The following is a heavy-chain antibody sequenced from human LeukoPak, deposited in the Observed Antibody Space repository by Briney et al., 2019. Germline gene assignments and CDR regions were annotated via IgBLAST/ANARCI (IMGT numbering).Heavy chain of an antibody. CDR3: ARSGRDGSGYYLRYFDY. CDR2: IYYSGST. CDR1: GGSISSSSYY. J-gene: IGHJ4*02. D-gene: IGHD3-22*01. Sequence: PSETLSLTCTVSGGSISSSSYYWGWIRQPPGKGLEWIGSIYYSGSTYYNPSLKSRVTISVDTSKNQFSLKLSSVTAADTAVYCCARSGRDGSGYYLRYFDYWGQGSLVIVSS. V-gene: IGHV4-39*01.